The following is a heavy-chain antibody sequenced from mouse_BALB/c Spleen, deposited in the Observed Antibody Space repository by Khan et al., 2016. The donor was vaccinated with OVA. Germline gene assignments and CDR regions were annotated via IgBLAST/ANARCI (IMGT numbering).Heavy chain of an antibody. CDR1: GLTFSNYA. Sequence: EVELVESGGGLVKPGGSLKLSCAASGLTFSNYAMSWVRQSPEKRQEWVASISSGDSTYYPDSVKGRFTISRDNARNILYLQMSSLRSEDTAMYYCARGYWFAYWGQGTLVTVSA. CDR3: ARGYWFAY. V-gene: IGHV5-6-5*01. J-gene: IGHJ3*01. CDR2: ISSGDST.